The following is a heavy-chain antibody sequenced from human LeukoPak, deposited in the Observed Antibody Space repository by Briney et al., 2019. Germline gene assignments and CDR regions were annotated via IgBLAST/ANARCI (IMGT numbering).Heavy chain of an antibody. CDR2: ISAYNGNT. V-gene: IGHV1-18*04. J-gene: IGHJ4*02. CDR1: GYTFTTYN. CDR3: ASPPPIYSRGVDY. Sequence: ASVKVSCKASGYTFTTYNMHWVRQAPGQGLEWMGWISAYNGNTNYAQKLQGRVTMTTDTSTSTAYMELRSLRSDDTAVYYCASPPPIYSRGVDYWGQGTLVTVSS. D-gene: IGHD4-11*01.